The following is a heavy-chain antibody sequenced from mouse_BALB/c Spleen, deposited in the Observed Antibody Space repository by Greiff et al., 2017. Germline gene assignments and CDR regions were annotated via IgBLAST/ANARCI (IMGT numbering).Heavy chain of an antibody. D-gene: IGHD1-1*01. CDR2: ISSGGSYT. Sequence: EVQLVESGGGLVKPGGSLKLSCAASGFTFSSYAMSWVRQSPEKRLEWVAEISSGGSYTYYPDTVTGRFTISRDNAKNTLYLEMSSLRSEDTAMYYCARLTTVGPYYFDYWGQGTTLTVSS. J-gene: IGHJ2*01. CDR1: GFTFSSYA. V-gene: IGHV5-9-4*01. CDR3: ARLTTVGPYYFDY.